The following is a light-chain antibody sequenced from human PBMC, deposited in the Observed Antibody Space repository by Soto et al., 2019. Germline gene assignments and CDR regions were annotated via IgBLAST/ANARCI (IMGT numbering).Light chain of an antibody. J-gene: IGLJ1*01. Sequence: QFALTRPASVSGSPGQSITISCTGTSSDAGGYNYVSWYQQHPGKAPKLMIYEVSNRPSGVSNRFSGSKSGNTASLTISGLQAEDEADYYCSSYTSSSTYVFGTGTKVTVL. CDR1: SSDAGGYNY. CDR3: SSYTSSSTYV. CDR2: EVS. V-gene: IGLV2-14*01.